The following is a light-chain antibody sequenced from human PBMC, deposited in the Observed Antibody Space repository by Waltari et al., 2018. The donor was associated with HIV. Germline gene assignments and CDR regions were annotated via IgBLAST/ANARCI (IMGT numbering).Light chain of an antibody. V-gene: IGLV1-47*01. CDR3: TAWDDSLSGVV. CDR2: RNN. Sequence: QSVLTQPPSASGTPGQRVTISCSGSRSNIGSKYVYWYQQLPGTAPKLLIYRNNQRPSGFPDRFSGSKSGTSASLAISGLRSEDEADYYCTAWDDSLSGVVFGGGTKLTVL. CDR1: RSNIGSKY. J-gene: IGLJ2*01.